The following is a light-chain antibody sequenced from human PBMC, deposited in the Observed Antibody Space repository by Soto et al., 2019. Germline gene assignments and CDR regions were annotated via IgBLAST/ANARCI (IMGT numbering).Light chain of an antibody. J-gene: IGKJ1*01. CDR1: QSVSSTL. CDR2: GVS. Sequence: ELVLTQSPVALSLSSGERATLSCRASQSVSSTLLTWYQQKPGQAPRLLIYGVSSRATGIPDRFSGSGSGTDFTLTNSRVEPEDFAVYFCHHYGDASLTVGQGSRVEIK. V-gene: IGKV3-20*01. CDR3: HHYGDASLT.